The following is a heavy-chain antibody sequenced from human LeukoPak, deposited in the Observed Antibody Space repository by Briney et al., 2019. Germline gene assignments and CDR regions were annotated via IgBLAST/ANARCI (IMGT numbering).Heavy chain of an antibody. CDR3: ARGGSSSWYTFDY. CDR1: GFTFSTYA. D-gene: IGHD6-13*01. CDR2: FSGSGGGT. V-gene: IGHV3-23*01. Sequence: GGSLRLSCAASGFTFSTYAMSWVRQAPGKGLEWVSAFSGSGGGTYYADSVKGRFTISRDNAKSTLYLQMNSLRAEDTAVYYCARGGSSSWYTFDYWGQGTLVTVSS. J-gene: IGHJ4*02.